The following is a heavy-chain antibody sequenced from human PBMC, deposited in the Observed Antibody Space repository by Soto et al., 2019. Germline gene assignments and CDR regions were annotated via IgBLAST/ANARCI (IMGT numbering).Heavy chain of an antibody. CDR2: IYSGGST. J-gene: IGHJ5*01. Sequence: GGSLRLSCASSGFTVSSNYMSLVRQAPGKGLEWVSVIYSGGSTYYADSVKGRFTISRHNSKNTLYLQMNSLRAEDTAVYYCARGDPPVLRYFDGGHWFDSWGQGTLVTVSS. V-gene: IGHV3-53*04. CDR3: ARGDPPVLRYFDGGHWFDS. CDR1: GFTVSSNY. D-gene: IGHD3-9*01.